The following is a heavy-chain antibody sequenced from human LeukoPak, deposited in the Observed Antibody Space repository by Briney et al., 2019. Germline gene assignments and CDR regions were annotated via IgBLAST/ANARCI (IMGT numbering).Heavy chain of an antibody. D-gene: IGHD3-22*01. CDR1: GGSISSSSYY. CDR3: ARHYYDSSGYYGDTFDY. V-gene: IGHV4-39*07. J-gene: IGHJ4*02. CDR2: IYYSGST. Sequence: TSETLSLTCTVSGGSISSSSYYWGWIRQPPGKGLEWIGSIYYSGSTYYNPSLKSRVTISVDTSKKQFSLKLSSVTAADTAVYYCARHYYDSSGYYGDTFDYWGQGTLVTVSS.